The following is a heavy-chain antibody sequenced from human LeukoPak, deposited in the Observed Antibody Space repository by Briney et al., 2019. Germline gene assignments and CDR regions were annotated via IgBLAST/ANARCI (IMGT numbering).Heavy chain of an antibody. J-gene: IGHJ3*02. D-gene: IGHD1-7*01. CDR1: GFTFSNAW. Sequence: GGSLRLSCAASGFTFSNAWMSWVRQAPGKGLEWVGRIKSKTDGGTTDYAAPVKGRFTISRDDSKNTLYLQMNSLKTEDTAVYYCTTETTISTYNWNYRDAFDIWGQGTMVTVSS. V-gene: IGHV3-15*01. CDR2: IKSKTDGGTT. CDR3: TTETTISTYNWNYRDAFDI.